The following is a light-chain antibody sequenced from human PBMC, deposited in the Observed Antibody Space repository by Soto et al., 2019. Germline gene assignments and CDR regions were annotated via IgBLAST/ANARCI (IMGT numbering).Light chain of an antibody. J-gene: IGKJ1*01. CDR1: QSIRNY. CDR3: QQTYSTPPGA. Sequence: DIQMTQSPSSLSASVGDIVTITCRSSQSIRNYLNWYQQKPGKAPKVLIYTASSLQSGAPSRFSASGSGTDFTLSIGSLQPEDFATYYCQQTYSTPPGAFGQGTKVDIK. CDR2: TAS. V-gene: IGKV1-39*01.